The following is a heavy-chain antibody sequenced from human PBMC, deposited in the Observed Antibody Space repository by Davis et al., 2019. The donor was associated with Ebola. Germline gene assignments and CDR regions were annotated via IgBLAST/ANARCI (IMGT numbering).Heavy chain of an antibody. CDR2: INSDGIST. V-gene: IGHV3-74*01. Sequence: PSGSLRLSCAAYGFTFSSYRMHRVRQAPGKGLVWVSHINSDGISTGYADSVKGRFTISRDNAKNTLYLQMNSLRAEDTAVYFCARDGSGLGYWGQGTLVTVSS. D-gene: IGHD6-19*01. CDR1: GFTFSSYR. CDR3: ARDGSGLGY. J-gene: IGHJ4*02.